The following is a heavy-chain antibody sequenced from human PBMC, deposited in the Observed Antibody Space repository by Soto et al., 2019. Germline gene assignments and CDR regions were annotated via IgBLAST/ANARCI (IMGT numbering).Heavy chain of an antibody. CDR1: GFTFSSYG. Sequence: QVQLVESGGGVVQPGRSLRLSCAASGFTFSSYGMHWGRQAPGKVLEWVAVRWYDGSNKYYADSVKGRFTISRDNSKNTLYLQMNSLRAEDTAVYYCARDDQYYYDSSGYYAEYFQHWGQGTLVTVSS. CDR3: ARDDQYYYDSSGYYAEYFQH. CDR2: RWYDGSNK. V-gene: IGHV3-33*01. D-gene: IGHD3-22*01. J-gene: IGHJ1*01.